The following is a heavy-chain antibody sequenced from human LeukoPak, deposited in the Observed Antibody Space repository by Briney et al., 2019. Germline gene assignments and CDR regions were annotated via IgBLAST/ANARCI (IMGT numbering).Heavy chain of an antibody. CDR2: IGGDGSST. CDR3: AAHRYSGIYPYYFDY. J-gene: IGHJ4*02. Sequence: GGSLRLSCAASGFNFKSFGMHWVRQAPGKGLEWVSVIGGDGSSTYYADSMKGRFTISRDNSKNTLYLQMNSLRAEDTAVYYCAAHRYSGIYPYYFDYWGQGALVTVSS. CDR1: GFNFKSFG. V-gene: IGHV3-23*01. D-gene: IGHD1-26*01.